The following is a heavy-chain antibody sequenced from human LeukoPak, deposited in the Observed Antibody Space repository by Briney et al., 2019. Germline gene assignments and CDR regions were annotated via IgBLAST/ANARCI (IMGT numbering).Heavy chain of an antibody. CDR3: ARDLNWGGVYYFDY. V-gene: IGHV1-3*01. CDR2: INAGNGNT. Sequence: ASVTVSCKASGYTFTSYAMHWVRQAPGQRLEWMGWINAGNGNTKYSQKFQGRVTITRDTSASTAYMELSSLRSEDTAVYYCARDLNWGGVYYFDYWGQETLVTVSS. CDR1: GYTFTSYA. J-gene: IGHJ4*02. D-gene: IGHD3-16*01.